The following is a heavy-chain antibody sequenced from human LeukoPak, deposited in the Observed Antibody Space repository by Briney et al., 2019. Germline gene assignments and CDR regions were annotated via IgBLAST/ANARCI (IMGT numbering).Heavy chain of an antibody. Sequence: PSETLSLTCTVSGGSFTTYYWSWIRQPPGKRLEWIGYIYYSGNTNYNPSLKSRVTISIDTSKNQFSLRLSSVTAADTAVYYCARVGDGNFDYWGQGTLVTVSS. CDR3: ARVGDGNFDY. D-gene: IGHD3-10*01. V-gene: IGHV4-59*01. CDR1: GGSFTTYY. CDR2: IYYSGNT. J-gene: IGHJ4*02.